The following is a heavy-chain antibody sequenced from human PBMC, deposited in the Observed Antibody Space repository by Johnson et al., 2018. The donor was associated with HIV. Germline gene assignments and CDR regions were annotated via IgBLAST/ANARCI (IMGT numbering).Heavy chain of an antibody. V-gene: IGHV3-66*01. CDR2: INSGGST. J-gene: IGHJ3*02. CDR1: GFTISSNY. D-gene: IGHD1-26*01. Sequence: VQLVESGGGLVQPGGSLRLSCAASGFTISSNYMSWVRQVPGKGLEWVSVINSGGSTYYADSVKGRFTISRDNSKNTLYLQMNSLRAEDTAVYYCAREGAWEVRPGAFDIWGQGTMVAVSS. CDR3: AREGAWEVRPGAFDI.